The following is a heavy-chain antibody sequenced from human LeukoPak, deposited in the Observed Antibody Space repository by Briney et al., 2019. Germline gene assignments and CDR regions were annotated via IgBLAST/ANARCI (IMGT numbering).Heavy chain of an antibody. J-gene: IGHJ4*02. CDR3: ARGLMYYDFWSGSTSPHPYFDS. D-gene: IGHD3-3*01. CDR1: VGSFRVYY. Sequence: SETLSLTCAVYVGSFRVYYWSCIPHPPEKGLEWIGEICHSGSPIYHPSLERRVTISVEKSKNQVSLTLSSVAAADTAVVYFARGLMYYDFWSGSTSPHPYFDSWGQGTLFTVSS. V-gene: IGHV4-34*01. CDR2: ICHSGSP.